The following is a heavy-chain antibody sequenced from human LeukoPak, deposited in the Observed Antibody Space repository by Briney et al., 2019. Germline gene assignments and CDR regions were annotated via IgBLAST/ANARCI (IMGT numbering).Heavy chain of an antibody. CDR1: GFTFSSYA. CDR3: AKLARITMIVVVQNWFDP. D-gene: IGHD3-22*01. Sequence: GGSLRLSCAASGFTFSSYAMSWVRQAPGKGLEWVSAISGSGGNTYYADSVKGRFTISRDNSKNTLYLQMNSLRAEDTAVYYCAKLARITMIVVVQNWFDPWGQGTLVTVSS. V-gene: IGHV3-23*01. CDR2: ISGSGGNT. J-gene: IGHJ5*02.